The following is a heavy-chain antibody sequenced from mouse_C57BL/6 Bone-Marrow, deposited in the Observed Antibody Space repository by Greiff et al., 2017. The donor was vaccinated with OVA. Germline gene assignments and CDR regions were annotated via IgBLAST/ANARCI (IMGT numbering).Heavy chain of an antibody. CDR1: GYTFTSYW. CDR3: ARGGAYYSNCVMDY. Sequence: QVQLQQPGAELVKPGASVKLSCKASGYTFTSYWMHWVKQRPGQGLEWIGMIHPNSGSTNYNEKFKSKATLTVDKSSSTAYMQLSSLTSEDSAVYYCARGGAYYSNCVMDYWGQGTSVTVSS. V-gene: IGHV1-64*01. D-gene: IGHD2-5*01. J-gene: IGHJ4*01. CDR2: IHPNSGST.